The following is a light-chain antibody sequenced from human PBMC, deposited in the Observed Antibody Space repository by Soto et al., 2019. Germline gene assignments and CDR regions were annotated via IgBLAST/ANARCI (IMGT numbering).Light chain of an antibody. Sequence: EIVLTQSPASLSVSPGERATLSCRASQGVSSYLAWYQQKPGQAPRLLIYDASNRATGIPARFSGSGSGTDFTLTISSLEPEDFAVYYCQQRSNWPPLTFGGGTKVDIK. V-gene: IGKV3-11*01. CDR1: QGVSSY. CDR3: QQRSNWPPLT. J-gene: IGKJ4*01. CDR2: DAS.